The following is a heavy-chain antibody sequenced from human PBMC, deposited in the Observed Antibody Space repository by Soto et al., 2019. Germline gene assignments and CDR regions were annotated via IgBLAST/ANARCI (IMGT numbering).Heavy chain of an antibody. CDR3: ERESEELNSKFDS. Sequence: VGSLRLSCAASGFTFTRYIMNWVRQAPGKGLEWVSSISSTTNYIYYADSMKGRFTVSRDNAKNSVYLEMNSLSAEDTAVYYCERESEELNSKFDSWGQRNLVTVSS. CDR1: GFTFTRYI. V-gene: IGHV3-21*01. D-gene: IGHD1-1*01. J-gene: IGHJ4*02. CDR2: ISSTTNYI.